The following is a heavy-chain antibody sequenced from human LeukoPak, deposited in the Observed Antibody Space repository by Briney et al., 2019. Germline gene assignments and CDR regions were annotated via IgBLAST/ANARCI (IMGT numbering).Heavy chain of an antibody. CDR2: IYYSGST. V-gene: IGHV4-61*05. D-gene: IGHD3-10*01. CDR3: ARLLWFGANLKTANDY. Sequence: KPSETLSLTCTVSGASISSSTYYWGWIRQPPGKGLEWIGYIYYSGSTNYNPSLKSRVTISVDTSKNQFSLKLSSVTAADTAVYYCARLLWFGANLKTANDYWGQGTLVTVSS. CDR1: GASISSSTYY. J-gene: IGHJ4*02.